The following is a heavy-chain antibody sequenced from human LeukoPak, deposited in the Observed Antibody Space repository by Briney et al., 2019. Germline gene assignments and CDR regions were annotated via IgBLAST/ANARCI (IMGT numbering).Heavy chain of an antibody. J-gene: IGHJ4*02. CDR1: RFTFSSYS. CDR2: ISSTSSYI. V-gene: IGHV3-21*01. CDR3: ARERGYSYGYADY. Sequence: SGGSLRLSCVASRFTFSSYSMNWVRQAPGKGLEWVSSISSTSSYIYYADSVKGRFTISRDNAKNSLYLQMNSLRAEDTAVYYCARERGYSYGYADYWGQGTLVTVSS. D-gene: IGHD5-18*01.